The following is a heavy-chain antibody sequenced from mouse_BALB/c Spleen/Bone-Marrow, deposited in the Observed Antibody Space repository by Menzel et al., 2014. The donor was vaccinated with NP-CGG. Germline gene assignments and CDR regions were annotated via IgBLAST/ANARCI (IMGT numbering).Heavy chain of an antibody. V-gene: IGHV5-6-5*01. D-gene: IGHD1-2*01. CDR1: GFTFSSYA. CDR3: AREGGTTAHYYAMDY. CDR2: ISSGGST. J-gene: IGHJ4*01. Sequence: EVQGVASGGGLVKPGGSLKLSCAASGFTFSSYAMSWVRQTPEKRLEWVASISSGGSTYYPDSVKGRFTISRDNARNILYLQMSSLRSEDTAMYYCAREGGTTAHYYAMDYWGQGTSVTVSS.